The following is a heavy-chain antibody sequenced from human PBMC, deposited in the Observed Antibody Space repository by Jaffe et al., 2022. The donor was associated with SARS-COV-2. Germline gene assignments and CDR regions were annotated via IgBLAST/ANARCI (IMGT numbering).Heavy chain of an antibody. Sequence: EVQLVQSGAEVKKPGESLKISCKGSGYDFSSYWIGWARQMPGKGLEWMAIIYPANSDVNYSPSLQGQVTISADKSISTAYLQWSSLEASDSAMYFCARRHYYGRGTPFWVWGQGTLVTVSS. D-gene: IGHD3-10*02. J-gene: IGHJ4*02. CDR2: IYPANSDV. CDR1: GYDFSSYW. V-gene: IGHV5-51*01. CDR3: ARRHYYGRGTPFWV.